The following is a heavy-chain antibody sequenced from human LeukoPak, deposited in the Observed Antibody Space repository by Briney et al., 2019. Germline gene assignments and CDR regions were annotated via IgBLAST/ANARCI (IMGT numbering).Heavy chain of an antibody. J-gene: IGHJ2*01. D-gene: IGHD3-16*02. Sequence: SETLSLTCTVSGGSISSYYWSWIRQPPGKGLEWIGYIYYSGSTNYNPSLKSRVTISVGTSKNQFSLKLSSVTAADTAVYYCARLYGAPRGWYFDLWGRGTLVTVSS. CDR2: IYYSGST. V-gene: IGHV4-59*01. CDR3: ARLYGAPRGWYFDL. CDR1: GGSISSYY.